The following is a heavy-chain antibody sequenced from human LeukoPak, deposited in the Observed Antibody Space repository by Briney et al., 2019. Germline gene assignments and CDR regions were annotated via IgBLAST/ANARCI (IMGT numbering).Heavy chain of an antibody. V-gene: IGHV3-23*01. J-gene: IGHJ4*02. CDR1: GFTFSSYA. CDR3: ATHYDILTGYYPVDY. CDR2: ISGSGGST. D-gene: IGHD3-9*01. Sequence: QPGGSLRLSCAASGFTFSSYAMSWVRQAPGKGLEWVSAISGSGGSTYYADSVKGRFTISRDNSKNTLYLQMNSLRAEDTAVYYCATHYDILTGYYPVDYWGQGTLVTVSS.